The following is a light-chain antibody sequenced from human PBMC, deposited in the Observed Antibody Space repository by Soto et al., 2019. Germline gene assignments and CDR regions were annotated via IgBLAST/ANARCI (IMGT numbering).Light chain of an antibody. CDR2: GAS. V-gene: IGKV3-15*01. J-gene: IGKJ1*01. CDR1: QSISSN. Sequence: EIVMTQSPVTLSVSPGERATLSCRASQSISSNLAWYQHKPGQAPRLLIFGASTRATDVPARFSGSGSGTEFTLTISSLQSEDFAVDYCLQHNNWPRTFGQGTKVEVK. CDR3: LQHNNWPRT.